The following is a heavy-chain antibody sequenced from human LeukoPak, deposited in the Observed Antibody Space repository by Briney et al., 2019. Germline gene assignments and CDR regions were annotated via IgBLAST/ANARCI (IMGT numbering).Heavy chain of an antibody. Sequence: PGRSLRLSCAVSGFTFDDYAMHWVRQVPGKGLEWVSGINWNSDSIGYADSVKGRFTISRDNAKNSLYLQMNSLRAEDTAVYYCARDPTSSWETAFDIWGQGTMVTVSS. V-gene: IGHV3-9*01. CDR2: INWNSDSI. CDR1: GFTFDDYA. D-gene: IGHD1-26*01. CDR3: ARDPTSSWETAFDI. J-gene: IGHJ3*02.